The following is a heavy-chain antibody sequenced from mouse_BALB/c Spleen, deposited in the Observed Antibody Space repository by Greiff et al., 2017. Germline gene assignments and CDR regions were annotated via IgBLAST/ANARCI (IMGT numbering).Heavy chain of an antibody. CDR2: INSNGGST. Sequence: DVMLVESGGGLVQPGGSLKLSCAASGFTFSSYGMSWVRQTPDKRLELVATINSNGGSTYYPDSVKGRFTISRDNAKNTLYLQMSCLKSEDTAMYYCARDGPYYYGSSLFAYWGQGTLVTVSA. CDR3: ARDGPYYYGSSLFAY. J-gene: IGHJ3*01. D-gene: IGHD1-1*01. CDR1: GFTFSSYG. V-gene: IGHV5-6-3*01.